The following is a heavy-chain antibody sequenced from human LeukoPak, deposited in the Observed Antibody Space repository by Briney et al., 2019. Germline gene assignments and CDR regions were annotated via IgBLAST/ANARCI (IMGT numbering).Heavy chain of an antibody. CDR3: AKVNRFDD. CDR2: ISYDGSNK. V-gene: IGHV3-30*18. J-gene: IGHJ4*02. CDR1: GFTFSSYG. Sequence: GRSLRLSCAASGFTFSSYGMHWVRQAPGKGLEWVALISYDGSNKYYADSVKGRFTISRDNSKNTLYLQMNSLRAEDTAVYYCAKVNRFDDWGQGTLVTVSS.